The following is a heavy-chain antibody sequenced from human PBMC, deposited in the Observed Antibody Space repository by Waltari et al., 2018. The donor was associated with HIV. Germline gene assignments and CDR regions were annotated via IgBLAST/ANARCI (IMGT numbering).Heavy chain of an antibody. CDR1: GGSISRYY. CDR3: ARGLRVGELSLYKYAFDI. CDR2: IYTSGST. J-gene: IGHJ3*02. D-gene: IGHD3-16*02. Sequence: QVQLEESGPGLVKPSETLSLTCTVSGGSISRYYWSWIRLPAGKGLEWIGRIYTSGSTNDNPALKRRVTRAGDTSMNQVSLKLSSGTAADTAGYYCARGLRVGELSLYKYAFDIWGQGTMVTVSS. V-gene: IGHV4-4*07.